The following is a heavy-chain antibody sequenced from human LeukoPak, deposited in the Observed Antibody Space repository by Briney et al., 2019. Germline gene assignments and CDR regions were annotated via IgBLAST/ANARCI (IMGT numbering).Heavy chain of an antibody. D-gene: IGHD6-19*01. Sequence: SQTLSLTCTVSGGSITSGLYYWSWIRQPAGKGLEWIGRMSSSGISTYSPSLKSRVTISIDTSRNQFSMNLNSVTAADTAVYYCAKGAGPPWFDPWGQGTLVTVSS. J-gene: IGHJ5*02. CDR1: GGSITSGLYY. CDR2: MSSSGIS. CDR3: AKGAGPPWFDP. V-gene: IGHV4-61*02.